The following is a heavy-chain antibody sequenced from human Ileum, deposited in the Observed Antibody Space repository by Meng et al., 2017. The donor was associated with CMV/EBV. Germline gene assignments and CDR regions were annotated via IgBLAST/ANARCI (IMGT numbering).Heavy chain of an antibody. J-gene: IGHJ5*02. D-gene: IGHD2-2*02. V-gene: IGHV1-69*05. CDR1: FTRNA. CDR2: IIPIFGTA. CDR3: AREPYCSRTSCYRNWFDP. Sequence: FTRNALRWMRQAPGQGLGWMGGIIPIFGTANYAQKFQGTVTITTDESTSTAYMELSSLRSEDTAVYYCAREPYCSRTSCYRNWFDPWGQGTLVTVSS.